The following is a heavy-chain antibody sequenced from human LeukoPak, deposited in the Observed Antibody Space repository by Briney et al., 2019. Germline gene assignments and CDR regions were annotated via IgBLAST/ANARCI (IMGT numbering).Heavy chain of an antibody. J-gene: IGHJ3*02. CDR2: INPSGGST. CDR1: GYTFTIYY. D-gene: IGHD3-16*01. Sequence: GASVKVSSKASGYTFTIYYMHWVRQAPGQGLEWMGRINPSGGSTTYAQKFQGRVTMNSDTSTSTVYMELSSLRSEDTAVYYCARSAGGAFDIWGQGTMVTVSS. CDR3: ARSAGGAFDI. V-gene: IGHV1-46*01.